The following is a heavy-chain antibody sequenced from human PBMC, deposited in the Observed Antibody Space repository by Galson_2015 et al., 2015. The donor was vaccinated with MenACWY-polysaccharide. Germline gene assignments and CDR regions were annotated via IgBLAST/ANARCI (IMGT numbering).Heavy chain of an antibody. J-gene: IGHJ5*02. CDR1: GFTFSNYA. D-gene: IGHD6-13*01. CDR3: AKGRQAGGSSWYFDR. Sequence: SLRLSCAASGFTFSNYAMTWVRQAPGKGLEWVSSFDGSGGHPYYADSVRGRFAVSRDDSKNTLYLEMNSLRVDDTAVYYCAKGRQAGGSSWYFDRWGQGTRIIVSS. V-gene: IGHV3-23*01. CDR2: FDGSGGHP.